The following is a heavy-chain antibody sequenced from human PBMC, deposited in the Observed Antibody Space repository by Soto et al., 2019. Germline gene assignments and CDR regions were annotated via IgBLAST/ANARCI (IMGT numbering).Heavy chain of an antibody. Sequence: PSETLSLTCTVSGDSIINGDFYWSWIRQPPGRGLGWIGYIQNSGSTSYNPSLESRVTISLDTSKNRFSLKLNSVTPSDTAVYYCASLDHYDISGIMGPDYWGQGTLVTVSS. CDR1: GDSIINGDFY. J-gene: IGHJ4*02. V-gene: IGHV4-30-4*01. CDR3: ASLDHYDISGIMGPDY. CDR2: IQNSGST. D-gene: IGHD3-22*01.